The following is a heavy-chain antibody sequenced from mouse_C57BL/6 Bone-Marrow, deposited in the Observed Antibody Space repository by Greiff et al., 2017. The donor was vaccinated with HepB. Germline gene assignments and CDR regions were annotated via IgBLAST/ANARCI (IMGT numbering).Heavy chain of an antibody. Sequence: QVTLKESGPGILQSSQTLSLTCSFSGFSLSTSGMGVSWIRQPSGKGLEWLAHIYWDDDKRYNPSLKSRLTISKDTSRNQVFLKITSVDTADTATYYCARITTVVADYYAMDYWGQGTSVTVSS. V-gene: IGHV8-12*01. J-gene: IGHJ4*01. D-gene: IGHD1-1*01. CDR1: GFSLSTSGMG. CDR2: IYWDDDK. CDR3: ARITTVVADYYAMDY.